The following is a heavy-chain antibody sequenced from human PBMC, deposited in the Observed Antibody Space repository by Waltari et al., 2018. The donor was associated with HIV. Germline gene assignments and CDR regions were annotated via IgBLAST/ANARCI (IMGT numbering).Heavy chain of an antibody. Sequence: QLVESGGRLVQSGGSLRLSCVASDFTFGDYAMTWVRQPPGKGLQVISYNSSTSFNIKYADAVKRRFTISRDNTKKSLDLQMDNLRGDDTATYYCARDTLNFYFGLDLWSQGTTVSVSS. V-gene: IGHV3-11*01. CDR3: ARDTLNFYFGLDL. CDR2: NSSTSFNI. D-gene: IGHD2-21*02. CDR1: DFTFGDYA. J-gene: IGHJ6*02.